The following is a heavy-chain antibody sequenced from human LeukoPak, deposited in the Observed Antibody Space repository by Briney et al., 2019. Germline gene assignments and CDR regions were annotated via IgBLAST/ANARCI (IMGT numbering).Heavy chain of an antibody. CDR2: VSPTGTGGGT. CDR1: GFTFSTYV. J-gene: IGHJ4*02. CDR3: AKEFDSSGYFDY. D-gene: IGHD3-22*01. V-gene: IGHV3-23*01. Sequence: GGSLRLSCAASGFTFSTYVMSWVRQAPGKGLEWVSSVSPTGTGGGTYYPDSVKGRFTISRDNSKNTLYLQMNSLRAEDTAVYYCAKEFDSSGYFDYWGQGTLVTVSS.